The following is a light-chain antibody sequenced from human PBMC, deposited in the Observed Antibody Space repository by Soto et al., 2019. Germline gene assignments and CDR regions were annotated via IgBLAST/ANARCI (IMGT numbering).Light chain of an antibody. CDR3: QQYNSYPWT. Sequence: AIRMTQSPSSLSASTGARVTITCRASQGISSYLAWYQQKPGKAPKLLIYAASTLQSGVPSRFSGSGSGTESTLTISSLQPDDFATYYCQQYNSYPWTFGQGTKV. V-gene: IGKV1-8*01. J-gene: IGKJ1*01. CDR1: QGISSY. CDR2: AAS.